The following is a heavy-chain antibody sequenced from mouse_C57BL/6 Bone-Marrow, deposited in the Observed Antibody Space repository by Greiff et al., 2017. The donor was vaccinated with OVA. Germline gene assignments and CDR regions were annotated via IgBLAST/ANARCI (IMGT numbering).Heavy chain of an antibody. V-gene: IGHV1-5*01. Sequence: EVQLQQSGTVLARPGASVKMSCKTSGYTFTSYWMHWVKQRPGQGLEWIGAIYPGNSDTSYNQKFKGKAKLTAVTSASTAYMELSSLTNEDSAVYYCTRTPRLWLRRRAWFAYWGQGTLVTVSA. J-gene: IGHJ3*01. CDR1: GYTFTSYW. CDR3: TRTPRLWLRRRAWFAY. D-gene: IGHD2-2*01. CDR2: IYPGNSDT.